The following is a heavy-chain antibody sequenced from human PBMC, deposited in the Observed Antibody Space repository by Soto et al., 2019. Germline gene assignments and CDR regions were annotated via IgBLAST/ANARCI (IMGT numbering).Heavy chain of an antibody. V-gene: IGHV3-21*06. CDR2: ISSTTNYI. Sequence: GGSLRLSCAASGFTVTRYSMNWVRQAPGKGLEWVSSISSTTNYIYYGDSMKGRFTISRDNAKNSLYLEMNSLRAEDTAVYYCARESEDLTSNFDYWGQGTLVTVSS. CDR3: ARESEDLTSNFDY. J-gene: IGHJ4*02. CDR1: GFTVTRYS.